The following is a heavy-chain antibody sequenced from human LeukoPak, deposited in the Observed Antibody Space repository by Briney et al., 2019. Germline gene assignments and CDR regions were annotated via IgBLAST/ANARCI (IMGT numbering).Heavy chain of an antibody. J-gene: IGHJ4*02. Sequence: PSQTLSLTCTVSGDSISSGDYYWSWIRQPPGKGLEWIGEINHSGSTNYNPSLKSRVTISVDTSKNQFSLKLSSVTAADTAVYYCAGSIAARLDYWGQGTLVTVSS. D-gene: IGHD6-6*01. CDR2: INHSGST. V-gene: IGHV4-30-4*08. CDR1: GDSISSGDYY. CDR3: AGSIAARLDY.